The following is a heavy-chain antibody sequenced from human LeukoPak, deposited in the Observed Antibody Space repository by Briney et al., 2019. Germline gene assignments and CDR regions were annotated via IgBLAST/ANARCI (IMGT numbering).Heavy chain of an antibody. D-gene: IGHD2-2*01. CDR1: GFSFSSYE. Sequence: PGGSLRLSCTASGFSFSSYEMNWVRQAPGRGLEWVSYISSSGSTIYYADSVKGRCTISRDNAKNSLYLQMNSLRDEDTAVYYCARGYASSYWGQGTLVTVSS. V-gene: IGHV3-48*03. CDR3: ARGYASSY. J-gene: IGHJ4*02. CDR2: ISSSGSTI.